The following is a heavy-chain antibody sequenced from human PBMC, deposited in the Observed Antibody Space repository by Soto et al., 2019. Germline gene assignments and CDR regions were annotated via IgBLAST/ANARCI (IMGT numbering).Heavy chain of an antibody. CDR1: GFTLSSYE. CDR3: ARVSGRVYYYYGMDV. V-gene: IGHV3-48*03. D-gene: IGHD3-10*01. J-gene: IGHJ6*02. CDR2: ISSSGSTI. Sequence: EVQLVESGGGLVQPGGSLRLSCAASGFTLSSYEMNWVRQAPGKGLEWVSYISSSGSTIYYADSVKGRFTISRDNAKNSLYLQMNSLRAEDTAVYYCARVSGRVYYYYGMDVWGQGTTVTVSS.